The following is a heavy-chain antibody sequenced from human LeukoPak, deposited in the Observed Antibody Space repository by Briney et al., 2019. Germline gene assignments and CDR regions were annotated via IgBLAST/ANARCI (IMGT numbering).Heavy chain of an antibody. D-gene: IGHD3-16*02. Sequence: GGSLRLSCAASGFTFSNAWMSWVRQAPGKGLEWVGRIKSKTDGGTTDYAAPVKGRFTISRDDSKNTLYLQMNSLKTEDTAVYYCTAPAGDYDYVWGSYRYTRDYWGQGTLVTVSS. CDR2: IKSKTDGGTT. CDR3: TAPAGDYDYVWGSYRYTRDY. V-gene: IGHV3-15*01. J-gene: IGHJ4*02. CDR1: GFTFSNAW.